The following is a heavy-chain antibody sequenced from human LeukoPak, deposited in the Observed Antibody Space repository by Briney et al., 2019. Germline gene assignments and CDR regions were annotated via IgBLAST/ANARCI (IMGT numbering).Heavy chain of an antibody. CDR2: ISSSGSTI. Sequence: GGSLRLSCAASGFTFSSYEMNWVRQAPGKGLEWVSYISSSGSTIYYADSVKGRFTISRDNAKNSLYLQMNSLRAEDTAVYYCARVTYYYDSSGYSEAFDIWGHGTMVTVSS. CDR3: ARVTYYYDSSGYSEAFDI. J-gene: IGHJ3*02. V-gene: IGHV3-48*03. CDR1: GFTFSSYE. D-gene: IGHD3-22*01.